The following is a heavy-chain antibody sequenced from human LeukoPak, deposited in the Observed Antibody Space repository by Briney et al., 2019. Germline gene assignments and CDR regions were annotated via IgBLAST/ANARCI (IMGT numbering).Heavy chain of an antibody. J-gene: IGHJ5*02. D-gene: IGHD1-1*01. CDR3: ASSEVQPNNWFDP. CDR2: INHSGST. Sequence: SETLSLTCAVYGGSFSGYYWSWIRQPPGKGLERIGEINHSGSTNYNPSLKSRVTISVDTPKNQFSLKLSSVTAADTAVYYCASSEVQPNNWFDPWGQGTLVTVSS. CDR1: GGSFSGYY. V-gene: IGHV4-34*01.